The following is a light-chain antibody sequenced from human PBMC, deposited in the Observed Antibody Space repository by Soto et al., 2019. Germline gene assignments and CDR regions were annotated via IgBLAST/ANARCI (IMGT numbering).Light chain of an antibody. CDR2: DAS. CDR3: QQYETFSGT. CDR1: QVISTS. J-gene: IGKJ1*01. V-gene: IGKV1-9*01. Sequence: IQLTQSPSFLSPSIGESVTITCRASQVISTSLAWYQVKPGKAPKLLIYDASALPRGVPSRFSGSGSGTKFTLTIASLQPDDFATYYCQQYETFSGTFGPGTKVDIK.